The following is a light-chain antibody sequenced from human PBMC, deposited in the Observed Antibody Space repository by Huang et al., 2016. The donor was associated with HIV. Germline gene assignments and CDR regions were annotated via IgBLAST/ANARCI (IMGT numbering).Light chain of an antibody. V-gene: IGKV1-9*01. Sequence: IQLTQSPSSLSASVGDRVTITCRASQDITTYLAWYQQEPGKAPKPLIYSASALETGVPSRFSSSGSGTNFTLTVSSLQPEDFATYYCQQLNSYPLTFGGGTKVEIK. CDR2: SAS. CDR3: QQLNSYPLT. J-gene: IGKJ4*01. CDR1: QDITTY.